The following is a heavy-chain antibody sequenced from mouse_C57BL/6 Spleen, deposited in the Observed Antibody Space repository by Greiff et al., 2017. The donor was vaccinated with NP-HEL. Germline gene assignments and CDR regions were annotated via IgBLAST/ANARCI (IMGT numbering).Heavy chain of an antibody. CDR1: GFTFSSYA. J-gene: IGHJ2*01. D-gene: IGHD1-1*01. CDR2: ISDGGSYT. Sequence: EVQVVESGGGLVKPGGSLKLSCAASGFTFSSYAMSWVRQTPEKRLEWVATISDGGSYTYYPDNVKGRFTISRDNAKNNLYLQMSHLKSEDTAMYYCARDQEDLFWDYWGQGTTLTVSS. V-gene: IGHV5-4*01. CDR3: ARDQEDLFWDY.